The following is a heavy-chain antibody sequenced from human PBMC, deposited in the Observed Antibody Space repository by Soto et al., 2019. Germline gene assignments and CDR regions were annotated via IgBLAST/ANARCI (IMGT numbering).Heavy chain of an antibody. CDR2: IYQSGVT. J-gene: IGHJ5*02. D-gene: IGHD6-19*01. V-gene: IGHV4-30-2*01. CDR1: GDSYSISTYS. CDR3: AGMPYTSGLRFDP. Sequence: SETLSLTCNMSGDSYSISTYSWSWIRQPPGRALQWIGFIYQSGVTSYNPSLASRVSISLDRSNNQCSLKLKSVTAADTAVYFCAGMPYTSGLRFDPWGPGTLVTVSS.